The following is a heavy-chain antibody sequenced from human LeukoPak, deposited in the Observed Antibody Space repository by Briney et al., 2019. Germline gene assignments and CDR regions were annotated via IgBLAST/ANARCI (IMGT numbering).Heavy chain of an antibody. CDR3: ARSMTTVVTSYYYYYMDV. D-gene: IGHD4-23*01. CDR2: IYTSGST. Sequence: SETLSLTCTVSGGSISSGSYYWSWIRQPAGKGLEWIGRIYTSGSTNYNPSLKSRVTISVDTSKNQFSLKLSSVTAADTAVYYCARSMTTVVTSYYYYYMDVWGKGITVTVSS. V-gene: IGHV4-61*02. CDR1: GGSISSGSYY. J-gene: IGHJ6*03.